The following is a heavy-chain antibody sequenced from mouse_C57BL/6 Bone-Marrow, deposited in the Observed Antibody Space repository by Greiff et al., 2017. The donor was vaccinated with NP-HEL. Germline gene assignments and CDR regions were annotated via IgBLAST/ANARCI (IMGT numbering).Heavy chain of an antibody. D-gene: IGHD1-1*01. J-gene: IGHJ2*01. Sequence: VQLQESGPVLVKPGASVKMSCKASGYTFTDYYMNWVKQSHGKSLEWIGVINPYNGGTSYNQKFKGKATLTVDKSSSTAYMELNSLTSEDSAVYYCARKRYYYGSSYWGQGTTLTVSS. CDR2: INPYNGGT. CDR3: ARKRYYYGSSY. V-gene: IGHV1-19*01. CDR1: GYTFTDYY.